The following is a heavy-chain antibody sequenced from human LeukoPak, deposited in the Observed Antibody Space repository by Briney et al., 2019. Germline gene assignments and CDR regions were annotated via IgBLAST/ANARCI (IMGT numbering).Heavy chain of an antibody. J-gene: IGHJ4*02. D-gene: IGHD6-19*01. Sequence: PGGSLRLSCTASGFTFSSYVMSWVRQAPGKGLEWVSDNGGSGGSTYYADSVKGRFTISRDNSKNTLYLQMNSLRAEDTAVYYCAKARYSSGWHYFDYWGQGTLVTVSS. CDR2: NGGSGGST. V-gene: IGHV3-23*01. CDR3: AKARYSSGWHYFDY. CDR1: GFTFSSYV.